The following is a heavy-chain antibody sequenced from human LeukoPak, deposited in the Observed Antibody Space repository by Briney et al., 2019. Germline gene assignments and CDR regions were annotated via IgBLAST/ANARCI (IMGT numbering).Heavy chain of an antibody. J-gene: IGHJ5*02. CDR2: ISGSGGST. V-gene: IGHV3-23*01. D-gene: IGHD6-13*01. CDR1: GFTFSSYA. CDR3: AKDSGQQLDEGWFDP. Sequence: GGSLLLSCSAPGFTFSSYAMSWGRQAPGKGLEWVSAISGSGGSTYDADSVKGRFTVYRDNYKIPRYLQINSLRAEDTAVYYCAKDSGQQLDEGWFDPWGQGTLVTVSS.